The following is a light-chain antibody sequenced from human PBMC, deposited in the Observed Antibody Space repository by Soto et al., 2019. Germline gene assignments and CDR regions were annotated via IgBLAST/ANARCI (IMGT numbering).Light chain of an antibody. CDR3: QQYHSSPGT. Sequence: EIVLTQSPGTLSLSPGERATLSCRASQSITNRKLAWYQQKPGQAPRLLIYGASNRATGIADRISGSGSGTDFTLTISRLEPEDFAGYFCQQYHSSPGTFGQGTKVEI. CDR1: QSITNRK. J-gene: IGKJ1*01. V-gene: IGKV3-20*01. CDR2: GAS.